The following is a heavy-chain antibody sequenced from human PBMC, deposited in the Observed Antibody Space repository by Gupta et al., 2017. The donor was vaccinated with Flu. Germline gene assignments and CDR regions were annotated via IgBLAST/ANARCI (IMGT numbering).Heavy chain of an antibody. CDR1: GYSFNTHW. V-gene: IGHV5-51*01. CDR2: IYPGDSDT. J-gene: IGHJ4*02. Sequence: EVQLVQSGPEVKKPGASLRISCKGSGYSFNTHWIGWVRQMPGKGLEWMGIIYPGDSDTKYSPSFQGQVTFSVDKSINTAYLQWRSLKASDTAIYYCARRSGYSGSFSNTFDHWGQGTLVTVSS. CDR3: ARRSGYSGSFSNTFDH. D-gene: IGHD1-26*01.